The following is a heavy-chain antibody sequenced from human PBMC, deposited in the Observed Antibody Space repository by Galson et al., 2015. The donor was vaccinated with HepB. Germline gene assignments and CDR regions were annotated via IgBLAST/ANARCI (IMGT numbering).Heavy chain of an antibody. J-gene: IGHJ2*01. Sequence: SVKVSCKVSGYTLTELSMHWVRQAPGKGLEWMGGFDPEDGETIYAQKFQGRVTMTEDTSTDTAYMELSSLRSEDTAVYYCATTTYYDILTGPPSGLVWYFDLWGRGTLVTVSS. CDR2: FDPEDGET. D-gene: IGHD3-9*01. V-gene: IGHV1-24*01. CDR1: GYTLTELS. CDR3: ATTTYYDILTGPPSGLVWYFDL.